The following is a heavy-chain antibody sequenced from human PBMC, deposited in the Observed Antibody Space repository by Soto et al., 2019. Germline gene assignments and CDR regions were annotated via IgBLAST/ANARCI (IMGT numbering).Heavy chain of an antibody. V-gene: IGHV3-23*01. CDR3: VKGPGGSGWSLDY. CDR1: GFTFSSYA. D-gene: IGHD6-19*01. CDR2: ISGSGGST. Sequence: LRLSCAASGFTFSSYAMSWVRQAPGKGLEWVSAISGSGGSTYYADSVKGRFTISRDNSKNTLYLQMNSLRAEDTAVYYCVKGPGGSGWSLDYWGQGTLVTVSS. J-gene: IGHJ4*02.